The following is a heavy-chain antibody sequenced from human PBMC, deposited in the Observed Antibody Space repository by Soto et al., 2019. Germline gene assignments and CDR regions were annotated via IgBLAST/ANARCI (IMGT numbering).Heavy chain of an antibody. V-gene: IGHV3-30-3*01. CDR2: ISYDGSNK. J-gene: IGHJ4*02. CDR1: GFTFSSYA. D-gene: IGHD1-26*01. CDR3: ARGAELRWELLLGYPLDY. Sequence: QVQLVESGGGVVQPGRSLRLSCAASGFTFSSYAMHWVRQAPGKGLEWVAVISYDGSNKYYADSVKGRFTISRDNSKNTLYLQMNSLGAEDTAVYYCARGAELRWELLLGYPLDYWGQGTLVTVSS.